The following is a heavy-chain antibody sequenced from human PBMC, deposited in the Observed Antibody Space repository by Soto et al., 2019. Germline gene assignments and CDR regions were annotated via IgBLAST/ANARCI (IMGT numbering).Heavy chain of an antibody. CDR2: ISAYNGNT. CDR3: ARDRTLGPGDHRSAFDI. D-gene: IGHD7-27*01. J-gene: IGHJ3*02. V-gene: IGHV1-18*01. CDR1: GYTFTSYG. Sequence: QVQLVQSGAEVKKPGASVKVSCKASGYTFTSYGISWVRQAPGQGLEWMGWISAYNGNTNYAPKLQGRVTMTTDTSTSTAYMELRSLRSDDTAVYYCARDRTLGPGDHRSAFDIWGQGTMVTVSS.